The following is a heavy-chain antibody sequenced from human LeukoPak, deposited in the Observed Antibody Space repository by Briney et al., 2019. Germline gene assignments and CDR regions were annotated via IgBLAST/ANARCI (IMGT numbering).Heavy chain of an antibody. CDR3: AREAGAAAYIGTGYNWFDP. V-gene: IGHV1-2*02. D-gene: IGHD6-13*01. Sequence: ASVKVSCKASGYTFTGYYMHWVRQAPGQGLEWMGWINPNSGGTNYAQKFQGRVTMTRDTSISTAYMELSRLRSDDTAVYYCAREAGAAAYIGTGYNWFDPWGQGTLVTVSS. CDR1: GYTFTGYY. J-gene: IGHJ5*02. CDR2: INPNSGGT.